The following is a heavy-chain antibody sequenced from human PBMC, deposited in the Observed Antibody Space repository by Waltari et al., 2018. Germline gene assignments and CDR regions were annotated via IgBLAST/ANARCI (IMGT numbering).Heavy chain of an antibody. D-gene: IGHD6-13*01. CDR3: AKQQQLVRGGFLDY. CDR1: GYTFTSYG. V-gene: IGHV1-18*01. Sequence: QVQLVQSGAEVKKPGASVKVSCKASGYTFTSYGISWVRQAPGQGLEWMGWIAYNGNTNYAQKLQGRVTMTTDTSTSTAYMELRSLRSDDTAVYYCAKQQQLVRGGFLDYWGQGTLVTVSS. J-gene: IGHJ4*02. CDR2: IAYNGNT.